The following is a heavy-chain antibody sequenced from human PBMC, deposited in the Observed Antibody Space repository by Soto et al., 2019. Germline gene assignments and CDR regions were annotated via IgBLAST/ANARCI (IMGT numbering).Heavy chain of an antibody. CDR2: IYYSGST. CDR1: GGSISSGDYY. Sequence: PSETLSLTCTVSGGSISSGDYYWSWIRQPPGKGLEWIGYIYYSGSTYYNPSLKSRVTLSVDTSKNQISLKLSSVTAADTAVYYCARVSGYCSGGSCYSHYYGMDVWGQGTTVTVSS. D-gene: IGHD2-15*01. J-gene: IGHJ6*02. CDR3: ARVSGYCSGGSCYSHYYGMDV. V-gene: IGHV4-30-4*01.